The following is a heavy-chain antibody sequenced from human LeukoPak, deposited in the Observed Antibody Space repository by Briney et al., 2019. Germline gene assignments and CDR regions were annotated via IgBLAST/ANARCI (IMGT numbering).Heavy chain of an antibody. CDR3: ARGWWELSVFDI. Sequence: SETLSLTCTVSGGSISSYYWSWIRQPAGKGLEWIGRIYTSGSANYNPSLKSRVTMSVDTSKNQFSLKLNSVTAADTAVYYCARGWWELSVFDIWGQGTAVTVSS. CDR2: IYTSGSA. D-gene: IGHD1-26*01. V-gene: IGHV4-4*07. CDR1: GGSISSYY. J-gene: IGHJ3*02.